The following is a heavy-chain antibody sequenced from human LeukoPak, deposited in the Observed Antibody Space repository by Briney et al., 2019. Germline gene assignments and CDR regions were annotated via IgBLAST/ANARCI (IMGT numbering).Heavy chain of an antibody. J-gene: IGHJ5*02. CDR3: AAESSSGFFDCFDP. D-gene: IGHD3-22*01. CDR2: IVVGSGNT. V-gene: IGHV1-58*01. Sequence: EASLKLSCKASGFTFTSSAVQGVPQARGQRLEWIGWIVVGSGNTNYAQKLQERVTITRDMSTSTAYMELSSLRSEDTAVYYCAAESSSGFFDCFDPWGQGTLVTVSS. CDR1: GFTFTSSA.